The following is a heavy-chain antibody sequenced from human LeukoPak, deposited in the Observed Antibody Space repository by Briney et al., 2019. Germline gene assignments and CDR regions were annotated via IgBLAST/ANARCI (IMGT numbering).Heavy chain of an antibody. Sequence: GASVKVSCKASGYTFTSYGISWVRQAPGQGLEWMGWINTNTGNPTYARGFTGRFVFSLDTSVSTAYLQISSLKAEDTAVYYCARDGYNYSFFPDYWGQGTLVTVSS. CDR1: GYTFTSYG. CDR2: INTNTGNP. D-gene: IGHD5-24*01. V-gene: IGHV7-4-1*02. CDR3: ARDGYNYSFFPDY. J-gene: IGHJ4*02.